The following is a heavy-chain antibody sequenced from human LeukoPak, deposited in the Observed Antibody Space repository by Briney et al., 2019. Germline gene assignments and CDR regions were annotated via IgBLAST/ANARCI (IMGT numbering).Heavy chain of an antibody. Sequence: ASVKVSCKASGYTFIDYYMHWVRQAPGQGLEWMGIINPSGGSTSYAQRFQGRVTMTRDMSTSTVYMELSSLRSEDTAVYYCARTNSGVTDLGLFDPWGQGTLVTVSS. CDR2: INPSGGST. CDR1: GYTFIDYY. V-gene: IGHV1-46*01. J-gene: IGHJ5*02. CDR3: ARTNSGVTDLGLFDP. D-gene: IGHD2-15*01.